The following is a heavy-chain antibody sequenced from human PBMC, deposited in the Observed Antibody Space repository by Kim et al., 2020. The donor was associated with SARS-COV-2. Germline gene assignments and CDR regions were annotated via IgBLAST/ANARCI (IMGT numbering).Heavy chain of an antibody. Sequence: SETLSLTCSVSGGSISSGDYYWSWIRQPPGKGLEWIGYIFYSGYTYFNPSLKSRVIISVDTSKNQFSLRLSSVTAADTAVYYCARDGSIFGVLTSHAYGLDVWGQGTTVTVSS. CDR1: GGSISSGDYY. V-gene: IGHV4-30-4*01. J-gene: IGHJ6*02. CDR3: ARDGSIFGVLTSHAYGLDV. D-gene: IGHD3-3*01. CDR2: IFYSGYT.